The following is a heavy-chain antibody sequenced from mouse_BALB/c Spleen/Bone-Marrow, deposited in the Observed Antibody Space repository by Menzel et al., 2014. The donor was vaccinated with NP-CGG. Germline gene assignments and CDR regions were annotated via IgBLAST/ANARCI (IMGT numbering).Heavy chain of an antibody. V-gene: IGHV5-12*02. CDR1: GFTFSDYY. J-gene: IGHJ4*01. CDR2: ITKGGGST. CDR3: ARQLAYAMDY. Sequence: EVQLQESGGGLVQPGGSLKLSCATSGFTFSDYYMYWVRQTPEKRLEWVAYITKGGGSTYYPDIVKGRFTISRDNAKNTLYLQMSRLKSEDTATYYCARQLAYAMDYWGQGTSVTVSS. D-gene: IGHD4-1*01.